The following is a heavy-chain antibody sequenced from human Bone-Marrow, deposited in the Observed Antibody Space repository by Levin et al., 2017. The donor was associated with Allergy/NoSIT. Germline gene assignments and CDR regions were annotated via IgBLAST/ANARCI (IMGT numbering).Heavy chain of an antibody. CDR1: GFTFSTYA. Sequence: PGGSLRLSCAASGFTFSTYAMNWVRQAPGKGLQWVSAISGSGDDTYYVDSVKGRFTISRDNSKNTLYLQVNSLRVEDTAVYYCARELWGFVVPSITSPSLDFWGRGTLVTVSS. CDR3: ARELWGFVVPSITSPSLDF. J-gene: IGHJ4*02. D-gene: IGHD2-21*01. CDR2: ISGSGDDT. V-gene: IGHV3-23*01.